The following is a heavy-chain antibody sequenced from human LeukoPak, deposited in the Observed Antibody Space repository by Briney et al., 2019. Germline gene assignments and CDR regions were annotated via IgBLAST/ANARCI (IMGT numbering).Heavy chain of an antibody. D-gene: IGHD6-6*01. J-gene: IGHJ4*02. CDR3: ARGHRVASSSSRQYYFDY. V-gene: IGHV4-34*01. CDR1: GGSFSGYY. Sequence: SETLSLTCAVYGGSFSGYYWRWIRQPPGKGLEWIGEINHSGSTNYNPSLKSRVTISVDTSKHQFSLKLSSVTAADTAVYYCARGHRVASSSSRQYYFDYWGQGTLVTVSS. CDR2: INHSGST.